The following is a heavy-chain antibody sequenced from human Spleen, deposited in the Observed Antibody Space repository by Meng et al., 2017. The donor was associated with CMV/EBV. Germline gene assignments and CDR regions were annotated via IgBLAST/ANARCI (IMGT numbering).Heavy chain of an antibody. Sequence: GESLKISCAASGFTFSSYSMNWVRQAPGKGLEWVSYITTSSSTISYADSVKGRFTISRDNAKNSLYLHMNSLRVEDTAVYYCARVRYSSGWGPFDYWGQGALVTSPQ. D-gene: IGHD6-19*01. J-gene: IGHJ4*02. V-gene: IGHV3-48*04. CDR3: ARVRYSSGWGPFDY. CDR2: ITTSSSTI. CDR1: GFTFSSYS.